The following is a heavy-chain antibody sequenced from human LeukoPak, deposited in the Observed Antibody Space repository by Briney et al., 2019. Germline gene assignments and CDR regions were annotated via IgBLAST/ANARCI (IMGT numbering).Heavy chain of an antibody. J-gene: IGHJ4*02. CDR3: ARGGENSGFDY. CDR2: ISSLSNYI. Sequence: GGSLRLSCAASRFTFTNYSMNWVRQAPGKGLEWVSSISSLSNYIYYADSVKGRFTISRDNAKNSLYLQMNSLRAEDTALYYCARGGENSGFDYWGQGTLVIVSS. V-gene: IGHV3-21*01. D-gene: IGHD6-19*01. CDR1: RFTFTNYS.